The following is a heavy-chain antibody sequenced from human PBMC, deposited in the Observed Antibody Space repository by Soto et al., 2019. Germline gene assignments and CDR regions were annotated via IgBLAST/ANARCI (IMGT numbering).Heavy chain of an antibody. CDR1: GDSVSSNSVA. Sequence: SQTLSLTCAISGDSVSSNSVAWNWIRQSQSRGLEWLGRAYYRSKWYNDYAVSVKSRITINPDTSKNQFSLQLNSVTPEDTAVYYCARLVWSYGTWFDPWGQGTLVTVSS. CDR3: ARLVWSYGTWFDP. D-gene: IGHD5-18*01. J-gene: IGHJ5*02. CDR2: AYYRSKWYN. V-gene: IGHV6-1*01.